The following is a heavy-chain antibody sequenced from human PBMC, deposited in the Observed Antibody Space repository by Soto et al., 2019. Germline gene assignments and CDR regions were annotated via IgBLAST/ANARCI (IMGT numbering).Heavy chain of an antibody. CDR1: GYTFTSYD. D-gene: IGHD2-15*01. V-gene: IGHV1-8*01. CDR2: MNPNSGNT. J-gene: IGHJ4*02. Sequence: ASVKVSCKASGYTFTSYDINWVRQATGQGLEWMGWMNPNSGNTGYAQKFQGRVTMTRNTSISTAYMELSSLRSEDTAVYYCARGRDLVAATDFDYWGQGTLVTVSS. CDR3: ARGRDLVAATDFDY.